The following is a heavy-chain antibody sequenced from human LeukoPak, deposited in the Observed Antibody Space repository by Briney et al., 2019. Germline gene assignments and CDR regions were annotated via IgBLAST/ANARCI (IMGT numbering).Heavy chain of an antibody. CDR1: GGTFSSYA. CDR3: AKYDFSARGFDY. Sequence: SVKVSCKASGGTFSSYAISWVRQAPGQGLEWMGGIIPIFGTANCAQKFQGRVTITTDESTSTAYMELSSLRSEDTAVYYCAKYDFSARGFDYWGQGTLVTVSS. CDR2: IIPIFGTA. D-gene: IGHD3-3*01. J-gene: IGHJ4*02. V-gene: IGHV1-69*05.